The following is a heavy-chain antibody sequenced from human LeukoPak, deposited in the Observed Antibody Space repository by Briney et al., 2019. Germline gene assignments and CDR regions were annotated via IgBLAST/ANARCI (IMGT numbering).Heavy chain of an antibody. D-gene: IGHD3-10*01. Sequence: PSETLSLTCAVYGGSFSGYYWSWIRQPPGKGLEWIGEINHSGSTNYNPSLKSRVTISVDTSKNQFSLKLSSVTAADTAVYYCARSPSYSYGSGSYVRSYYYYYMDVWGKGTTVTVSS. V-gene: IGHV4-34*01. CDR2: INHSGST. CDR3: ARSPSYSYGSGSYVRSYYYYYMDV. CDR1: GGSFSGYY. J-gene: IGHJ6*03.